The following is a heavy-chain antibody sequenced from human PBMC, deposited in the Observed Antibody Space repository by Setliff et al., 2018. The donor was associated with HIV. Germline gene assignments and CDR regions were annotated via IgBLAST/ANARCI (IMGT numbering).Heavy chain of an antibody. CDR2: VVPTIHEA. V-gene: IGHV1-69*13. D-gene: IGHD3-22*01. J-gene: IGHJ1*01. Sequence: SVKVSCKASGVTFNYSFITWVRQAPGQGLEWMGGVVPTIHEATYAQKFQGRVTITADESATTVYMERSGLTSEDTAIYYCARGADASGYFYREYFQHWGQGTLVTVSS. CDR3: ARGADASGYFYREYFQH. CDR1: GVTFNYSF.